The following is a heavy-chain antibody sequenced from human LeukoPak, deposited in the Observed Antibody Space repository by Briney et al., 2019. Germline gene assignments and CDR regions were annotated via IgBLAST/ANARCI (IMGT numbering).Heavy chain of an antibody. CDR1: GFTLDDYA. CDR2: ISGDGDNT. V-gene: IGHV3-43*02. J-gene: IGHJ5*02. D-gene: IGHD1-26*01. CDR3: AKGVRSGTYYNCFDP. Sequence: GGSLRLSCVASGFTLDDYALHWVRQAPGKGLEWISLISGDGDNTYYADSVKGRFTISRDNSKNSLYLQMSSLRAEDTALYDCAKGVRSGTYYNCFDPWGQGTLVTVSS.